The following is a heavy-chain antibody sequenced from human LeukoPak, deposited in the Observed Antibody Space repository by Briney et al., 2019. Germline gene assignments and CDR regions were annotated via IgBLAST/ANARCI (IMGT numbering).Heavy chain of an antibody. V-gene: IGHV1-69*05. CDR3: ARAPSLYNWLDP. CDR1: GGTFSSYA. J-gene: IGHJ5*02. Sequence: SVKVSCKASGGTFSSYAISWVRQAPGQGLEWMGRIIPIFGTANYAQKFQGRVTITTDESTSTAYIELSSLRSEDTAVYYCARAPSLYNWLDPWGQGTLVSVSS. CDR2: IIPIFGTA.